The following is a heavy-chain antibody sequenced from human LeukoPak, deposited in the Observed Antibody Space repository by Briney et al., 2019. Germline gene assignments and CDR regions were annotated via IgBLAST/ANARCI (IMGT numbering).Heavy chain of an antibody. CDR2: IYTSGST. D-gene: IGHD6-19*01. CDR1: GGSISSYY. CDR3: ARDSAGGSGWYREPPYFDY. V-gene: IGHV4-4*07. Sequence: SETLSLTCTVSGGSISSYYWSWIRQPAGKGLEWIGRIYTSGSTNYNPSLKSRVTMSVDTSKNQFSLKLSSVTAADTAVYYCARDSAGGSGWYREPPYFDYWGQGTLVTVSS. J-gene: IGHJ4*02.